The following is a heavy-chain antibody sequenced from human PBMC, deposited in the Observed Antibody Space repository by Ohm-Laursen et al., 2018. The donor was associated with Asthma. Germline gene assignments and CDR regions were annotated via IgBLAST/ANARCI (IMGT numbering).Heavy chain of an antibody. CDR1: GGSISSGDYY. Sequence: SETLSLTCTVSGGSISSGDYYWSWIRQPPGKGLEWIGYIYYSGSTYYNPSLKSRVTISVDTSKNQFSLKLSSVTAADTAVYYCARGADDFWSGYLDYWGQGTLVTVSS. CDR3: ARGADDFWSGYLDY. J-gene: IGHJ4*02. CDR2: IYYSGST. V-gene: IGHV4-30-4*01. D-gene: IGHD3-3*01.